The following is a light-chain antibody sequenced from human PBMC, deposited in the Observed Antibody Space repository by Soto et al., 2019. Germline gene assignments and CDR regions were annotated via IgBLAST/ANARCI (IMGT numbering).Light chain of an antibody. CDR3: QQYGSSPTWT. CDR1: QSISGW. J-gene: IGKJ1*01. CDR2: AAS. Sequence: DVQMTQSPSTLSASLGDRVTITCRASQSISGWLAWYQQKPGKAPNLLIYAASSLRRGVPSRFSGSGSGTDFTLTISSLEFGDSAVYYCQQYGSSPTWTFGQGTKVDI. V-gene: IGKV1-5*01.